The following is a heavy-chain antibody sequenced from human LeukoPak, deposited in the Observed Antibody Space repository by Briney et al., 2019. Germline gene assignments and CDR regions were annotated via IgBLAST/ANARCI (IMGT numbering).Heavy chain of an antibody. CDR3: ASLGSSGQGSDY. D-gene: IGHD3-22*01. Sequence: SETLSLTCTVSGGSISSYYWSWIRQPPGKGLEWIGYIYYSGSTNYNPSLKSRVTISVDTSKNQFSLKLSSVTAADTAVYYCASLGSSGQGSDYWGQGTLVTVSS. J-gene: IGHJ4*02. CDR2: IYYSGST. V-gene: IGHV4-59*01. CDR1: GGSISSYY.